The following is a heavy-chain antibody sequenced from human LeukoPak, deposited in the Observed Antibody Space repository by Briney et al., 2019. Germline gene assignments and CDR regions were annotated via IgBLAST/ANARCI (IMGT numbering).Heavy chain of an antibody. CDR2: INPITGVT. Sequence: GASVKVSFKASGYTFTGYYMHWVRQAPGQGLEWMGWINPITGVTNYAQKFQGRVTLTRDTSIITAYMEMNRLRSDDTAMYYCARDRTTVTTGYYGMDVWGQGTTLTVSS. CDR1: GYTFTGYY. V-gene: IGHV1-2*02. CDR3: ARDRTTVTTGYYGMDV. J-gene: IGHJ6*02. D-gene: IGHD4-17*01.